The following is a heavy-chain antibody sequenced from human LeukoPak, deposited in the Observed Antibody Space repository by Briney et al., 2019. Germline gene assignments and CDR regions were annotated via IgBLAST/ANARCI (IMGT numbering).Heavy chain of an antibody. CDR3: AKKAHYDAYAKYFDY. V-gene: IGHV3-23*01. J-gene: IGHJ4*02. CDR1: GFTFSNYA. D-gene: IGHD4-17*01. CDR2: LSDSGVYT. Sequence: GGSLRLSCAASGFTFSNYAMTWVRQAPGKGLEWVSILSDSGVYTYYADSVKGRFTISRDNSNNMLYLQMNSLRAEDTAVYYCAKKAHYDAYAKYFDYWGLGTLVTVSS.